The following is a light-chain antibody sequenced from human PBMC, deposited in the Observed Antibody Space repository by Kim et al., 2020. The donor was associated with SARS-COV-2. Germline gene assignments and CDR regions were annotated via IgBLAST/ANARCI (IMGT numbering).Light chain of an antibody. CDR3: QSYDTANVL. CDR1: TAGIASNR. J-gene: IGLJ3*02. Sequence: GKAVSISSTPNTAGIASNRVQCSQQRPGSAPTTVTYEDNQRPSGIPDRFSGSIDNASNSASLSMSGLKTEDEADYSCQSYDTANVLFGGGTKVTVL. CDR2: EDN. V-gene: IGLV6-57*03.